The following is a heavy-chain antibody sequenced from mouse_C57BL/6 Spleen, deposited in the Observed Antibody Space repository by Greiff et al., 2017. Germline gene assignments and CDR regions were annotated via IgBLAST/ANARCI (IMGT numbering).Heavy chain of an antibody. D-gene: IGHD2-5*01. CDR3: ARDYSNYRAWFAY. J-gene: IGHJ3*01. CDR2: INPSNGGT. CDR1: GYTFTSYW. V-gene: IGHV1-53*01. Sequence: QVHVKQPGTELVKPGASVKLSCKASGYTFTSYWMHWVKQRPGQGLEWIGNINPSNGGTNYNEKFKSKATLTVDKSSSTAYMQLSSLTSEDSAVYYCARDYSNYRAWFAYWGQGTLVTVSA.